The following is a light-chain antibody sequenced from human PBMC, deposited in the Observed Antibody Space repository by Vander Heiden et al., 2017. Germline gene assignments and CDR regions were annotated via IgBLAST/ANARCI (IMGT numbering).Light chain of an antibody. CDR2: GAA. V-gene: IGKV3-20*01. J-gene: IGKJ2*01. Sequence: IVLTQSPGTLSLSPGERATLSCRASQTVGSNYVAWYQQKPGQAPRRLIYGAASRATGSPDRFSGGGSETDFTPTITRLEPEDFAMYDCQQYGTAPQTFGQGTKL. CDR3: QQYGTAPQT. CDR1: QTVGSNY.